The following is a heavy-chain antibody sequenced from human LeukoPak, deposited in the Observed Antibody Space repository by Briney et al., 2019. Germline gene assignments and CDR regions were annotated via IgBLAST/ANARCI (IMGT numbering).Heavy chain of an antibody. J-gene: IGHJ4*02. CDR1: GGSFSGYY. V-gene: IGHV4-34*01. CDR3: ARAVKRITMVRGVRYYFDY. Sequence: SETLSLTCAVYGGSFSGYYWSWIRQPPGKGLEWIGEINHSGSTNYNPSLKSRVTISVDTSKNQFSLKLSSVTAADTAVYYCARAVKRITMVRGVRYYFDYWGQGTLATVSS. D-gene: IGHD3-10*01. CDR2: INHSGST.